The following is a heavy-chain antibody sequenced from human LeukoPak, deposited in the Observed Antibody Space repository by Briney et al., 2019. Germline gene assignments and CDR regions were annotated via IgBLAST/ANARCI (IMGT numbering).Heavy chain of an antibody. CDR3: ARAGGGPTTLYWYFDI. CDR1: GFTFSSYA. CDR2: ISYDGGNK. Sequence: PGGSLRLSCAASGFTFSSYAMHWVRQAPGKGLEWVAVISYDGGNKYYADSVKGRFTISRDNPKNTMYMQMNSLRAEDTAVYYCARAGGGPTTLYWYFDIWGRGTLVTVSS. V-gene: IGHV3-30*04. J-gene: IGHJ2*01. D-gene: IGHD1-7*01.